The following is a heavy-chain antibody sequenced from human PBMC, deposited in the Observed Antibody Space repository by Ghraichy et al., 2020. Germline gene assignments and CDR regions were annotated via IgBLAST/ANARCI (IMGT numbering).Heavy chain of an antibody. CDR2: IYYSGST. J-gene: IGHJ2*01. D-gene: IGHD3-10*01. V-gene: IGHV4-59*01. CDR3: ARDRITMVRGVITTVSYWYFDL. CDR1: GGSISSYY. Sequence: SETLSLTCTVSGGSISSYYWSWIRQPPGKGLEWIGYIYYSGSTNYNPSLKSRVTISVDTSKNQFSLKLSSVTAADTAVYYCARDRITMVRGVITTVSYWYFDLWGRCTLVTVSS.